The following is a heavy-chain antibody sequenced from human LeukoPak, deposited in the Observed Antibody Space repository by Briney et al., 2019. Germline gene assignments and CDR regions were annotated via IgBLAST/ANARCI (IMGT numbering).Heavy chain of an antibody. CDR3: VSHETPYYYIDV. Sequence: SETLSLTCTVSPHSLTNNYFGWIRQSPGKGLEWVGSISQRQITYYSPSLRSRVTVSSETCKRQFSLRLTSVTAGDTAIYCCVSHETPYYYIDVWGKGTPVTISS. CDR2: ISQRQIT. V-gene: IGHV4-38-2*02. CDR1: PHSLTNNYF. J-gene: IGHJ6*03.